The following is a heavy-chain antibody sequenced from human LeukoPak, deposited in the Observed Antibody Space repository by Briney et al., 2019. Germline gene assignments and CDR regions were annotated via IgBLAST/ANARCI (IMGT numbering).Heavy chain of an antibody. CDR2: IYHSGST. D-gene: IGHD3-3*01. Sequence: SETLSLTCTVSGGSISSGGYYWSWIRQPPGKGLEWIGYIYHSGSTYYNPSLKSRVTISVDRSKNQFSLKLSSVTAADTAVYYCARDLNFWSGYPPKRQGWFDPWGQGTLVTVSS. CDR1: GGSISSGGYY. V-gene: IGHV4-30-2*01. CDR3: ARDLNFWSGYPPKRQGWFDP. J-gene: IGHJ5*02.